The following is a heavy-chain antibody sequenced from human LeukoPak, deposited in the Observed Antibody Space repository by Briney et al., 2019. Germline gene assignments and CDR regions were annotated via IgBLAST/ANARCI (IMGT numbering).Heavy chain of an antibody. J-gene: IGHJ4*02. Sequence: GESLKISCKGSGYSFTSYWISWVRQVPGKGLEWMGRISPSDPYTNYSPSFQGHVTISADKSISTAYLQWSSLKASDTAVYYCARHRIAAAANDYWGQGTLVTVSS. CDR1: GYSFTSYW. CDR2: ISPSDPYT. D-gene: IGHD6-13*01. CDR3: ARHRIAAAANDY. V-gene: IGHV5-10-1*01.